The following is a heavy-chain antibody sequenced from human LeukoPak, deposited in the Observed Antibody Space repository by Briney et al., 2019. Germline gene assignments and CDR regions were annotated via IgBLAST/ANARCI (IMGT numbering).Heavy chain of an antibody. CDR1: GYTFTGYY. Sequence: ASVKVSCKASGYTFTGYYMHWVRQAPGQGLEWMGWINPNSGGTNYAQKFQGRVTMIRDTSISTAYMELSRLRSDDTAVYYCARQFPRIAVAGRTSDYWGQGTLVTVSS. J-gene: IGHJ4*02. D-gene: IGHD6-19*01. V-gene: IGHV1-2*02. CDR3: ARQFPRIAVAGRTSDY. CDR2: INPNSGGT.